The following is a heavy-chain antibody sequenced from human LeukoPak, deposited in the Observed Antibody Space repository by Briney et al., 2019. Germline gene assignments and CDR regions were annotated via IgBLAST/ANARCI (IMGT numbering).Heavy chain of an antibody. CDR1: GFTFSSSW. V-gene: IGHV3-7*05. CDR3: ARDPLYGSGA. Sequence: GGSLRLSCAASGFTFSSSWMSWVRQAPGKGLEWVANIRADGGVRNYVDSVKGRFTIPRDNAKNSLYLQMNSLRAEDTAVYYCARDPLYGSGAWGQGTLVTVSS. CDR2: IRADGGVR. D-gene: IGHD6-19*01. J-gene: IGHJ5*02.